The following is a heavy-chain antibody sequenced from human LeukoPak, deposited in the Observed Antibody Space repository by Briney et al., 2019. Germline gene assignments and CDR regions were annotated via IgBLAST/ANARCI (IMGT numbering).Heavy chain of an antibody. CDR2: ISYDGSNK. Sequence: GGSLRLSCAASGFTFSSYVMYWGRQAPGKGLEWVAVISYDGSNKYYVDSVKGRFTISRDNSKNTLNLQMNSLRAEDTAVYYCAKMRTPTAHSGDAFEIWGQGTMVTVSS. J-gene: IGHJ3*02. D-gene: IGHD4-17*01. CDR3: AKMRTPTAHSGDAFEI. CDR1: GFTFSSYV. V-gene: IGHV3-30*18.